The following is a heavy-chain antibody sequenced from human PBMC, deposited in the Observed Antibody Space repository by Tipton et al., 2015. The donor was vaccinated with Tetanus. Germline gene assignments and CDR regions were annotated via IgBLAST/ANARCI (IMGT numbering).Heavy chain of an antibody. V-gene: IGHV5-51*01. CDR3: ARAHCTDGVCNFDF. Sequence: QLVQSGAELKKPGESLKISCKGSGYIFNNYWIGWVRQKPGKGLEWVGFIYPGDSDTRYSPSFQGQVTISVDKSINTAYLQGSSLKASDTSMFYCARAHCTDGVCNFDFWGRGALVTVAS. CDR2: IYPGDSDT. J-gene: IGHJ4*02. CDR1: GYIFNNYW. D-gene: IGHD2-8*01.